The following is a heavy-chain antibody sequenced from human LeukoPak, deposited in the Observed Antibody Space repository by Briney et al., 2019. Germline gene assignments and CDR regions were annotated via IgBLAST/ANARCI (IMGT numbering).Heavy chain of an antibody. D-gene: IGHD6-19*01. CDR2: ISAYNGNT. V-gene: IGHV1-18*01. CDR3: ARYISSGETVY. CDR1: GYTVTSYG. Sequence: GASVKVSCKASGYTVTSYGISWLRQAPGQGLEWMGWISAYNGNTNYAQKLQGRVTMTTDTSTSTAYMELRSLRSDDTAVYYCARYISSGETVYWGQGTLVTVSS. J-gene: IGHJ4*02.